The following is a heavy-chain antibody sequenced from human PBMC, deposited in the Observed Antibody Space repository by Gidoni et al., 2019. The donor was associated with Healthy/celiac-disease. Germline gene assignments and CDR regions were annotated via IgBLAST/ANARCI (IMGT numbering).Heavy chain of an antibody. Sequence: QVQLVQSGAEVKKPGASVKVSCKASGYTFTSYYMHWVRQATGQGLEWMGIINPSGGRTSYAKKCQGRVTMTRDTSTSTVYMEMSRLRSEDKAVYYCARDLFISSIVPKSVSYYYGMDVWGQGTTVTVSS. CDR2: INPSGGRT. D-gene: IGHD6-13*01. CDR1: GYTFTSYY. J-gene: IGHJ6*02. CDR3: ARDLFISSIVPKSVSYYYGMDV. V-gene: IGHV1-46*01.